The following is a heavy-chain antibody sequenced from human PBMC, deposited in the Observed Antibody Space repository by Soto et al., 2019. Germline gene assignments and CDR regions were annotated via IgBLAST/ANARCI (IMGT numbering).Heavy chain of an antibody. CDR1: GGSISSSSYY. J-gene: IGHJ4*02. Sequence: SETLSLTCTVSGGSISSSSYYRGWIRQPPGKGLEWIGSIYYSGSTYYNPSLKSRVTISVDTSKNQFSLKLSSVTAADTAVYYCARREGARLMALFDYWGQGTLVTVSS. CDR2: IYYSGST. D-gene: IGHD6-25*01. V-gene: IGHV4-39*01. CDR3: ARREGARLMALFDY.